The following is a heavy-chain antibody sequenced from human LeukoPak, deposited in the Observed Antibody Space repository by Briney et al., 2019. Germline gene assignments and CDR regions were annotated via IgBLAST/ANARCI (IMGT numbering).Heavy chain of an antibody. J-gene: IGHJ4*02. CDR3: AKGPTRTTVTTFNDY. CDR2: ISGSGGST. Sequence: GGSLRLSCAASGFTFDTYSMNWVRQAPGKGLEWVSAISGSGGSTYYADSVKGRFTISRDNSKNTLYLQMNSLRAEDTAVYYCAKGPTRTTVTTFNDYWGQGTLVTVSS. D-gene: IGHD4-17*01. V-gene: IGHV3-23*01. CDR1: GFTFDTYS.